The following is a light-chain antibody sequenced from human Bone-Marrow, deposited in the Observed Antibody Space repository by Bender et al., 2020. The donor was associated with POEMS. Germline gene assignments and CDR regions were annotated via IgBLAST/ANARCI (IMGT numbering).Light chain of an antibody. Sequence: QSALTQPPSASGSPGQSVTISCSGTSSDVGAYDFVSWYQQHPGKAPKLIISEVNKRPSGVPVRFSGSKSGTSASLAISGLHSEDEADYYCVAWDDTLNGWVFGGGTKLTVL. V-gene: IGLV2-8*01. CDR3: VAWDDTLNGWV. CDR2: EVN. J-gene: IGLJ2*01. CDR1: SSDVGAYDF.